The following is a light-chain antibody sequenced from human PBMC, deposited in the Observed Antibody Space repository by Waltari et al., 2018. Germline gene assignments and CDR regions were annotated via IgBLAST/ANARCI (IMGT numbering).Light chain of an antibody. V-gene: IGKV1-39*01. CDR3: QQSYSTPQ. CDR1: QSISSY. J-gene: IGKJ4*02. CDR2: AAS. Sequence: DIQMTQSPSSLSASVGDRVTITCRASQSISSYLNWYQQKPGKAPKLLIYAASSLQSGVPSRFSGSGSGTDFTLTISSLQPEDFATYYCQQSYSTPQFGGGTKMEIK.